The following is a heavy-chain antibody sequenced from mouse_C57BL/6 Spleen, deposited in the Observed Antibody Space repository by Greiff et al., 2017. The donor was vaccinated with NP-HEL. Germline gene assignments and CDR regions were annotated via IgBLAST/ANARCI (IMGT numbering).Heavy chain of an antibody. J-gene: IGHJ2*01. Sequence: VKLQQSGPELVKPGASVKISCKASGYAFSSSWMNWVKQRPGKGLEWIGRIYPGDGDTNYNGKFKGKATLTADKSSSTAYMQLSSLTSEDSAVYFCARRTTVDFDYWGQGTTLTVSS. CDR2: IYPGDGDT. CDR1: GYAFSSSW. V-gene: IGHV1-82*01. CDR3: ARRTTVDFDY. D-gene: IGHD1-1*01.